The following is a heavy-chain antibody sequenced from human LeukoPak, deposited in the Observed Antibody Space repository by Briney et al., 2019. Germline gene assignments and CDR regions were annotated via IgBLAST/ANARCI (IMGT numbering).Heavy chain of an antibody. CDR3: ARGREVVFPFTNPQNFDC. CDR1: GYTFTSYD. CDR2: MNPNSGNT. D-gene: IGHD2-15*01. Sequence: ASVKVSCKASGYTFTSYDINWVRQATGQGLEWMGWMNPNSGNTGYAQKFQGRVTMTRNTSISTAYMELSSLRSEDTAVYYCARGREVVFPFTNPQNFDCWGQGTLVTVSS. V-gene: IGHV1-8*01. J-gene: IGHJ4*02.